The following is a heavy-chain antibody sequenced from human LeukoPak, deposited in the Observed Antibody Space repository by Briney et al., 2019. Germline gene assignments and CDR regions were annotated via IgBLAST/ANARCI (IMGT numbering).Heavy chain of an antibody. J-gene: IGHJ4*02. D-gene: IGHD3-22*01. CDR2: IGSKANSYAT. CDR1: GFTFSGSA. V-gene: IGHV3-73*01. CDR3: SSPCYDSSGYWSPLDY. Sequence: VGSLRLSCAASGFTFSGSAMHWVRQASGKGLEWVGRIGSKANSYATAYAASVKGRFTISRDDSKNTAYLQMNSLKTEDTAVYYCSSPCYDSSGYWSPLDYWGQGTLVTVSS.